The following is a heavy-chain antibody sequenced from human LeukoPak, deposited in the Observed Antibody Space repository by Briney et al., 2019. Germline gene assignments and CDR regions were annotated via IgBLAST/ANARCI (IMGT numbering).Heavy chain of an antibody. CDR1: CGSISSYY. CDR2: IYYSGST. Sequence: SETLSLTCTVSCGSISSYYWSWIRQPPGKGLEWIGYIYYSGSTNYNPSLKSRVTISVDTSKNQFSLKLSSVTAADTAVYYCAREAYSYGYSFDYWGQGTLVTVSS. V-gene: IGHV4-59*01. J-gene: IGHJ4*02. D-gene: IGHD5-18*01. CDR3: AREAYSYGYSFDY.